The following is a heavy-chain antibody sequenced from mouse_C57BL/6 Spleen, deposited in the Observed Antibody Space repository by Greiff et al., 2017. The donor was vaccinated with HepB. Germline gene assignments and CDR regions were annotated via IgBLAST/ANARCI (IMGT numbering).Heavy chain of an antibody. V-gene: IGHV1-81*01. J-gene: IGHJ4*01. CDR1: GYTFTSYG. CDR2: IYPRSGNT. Sequence: VKLVESGAELARPGASVKLSCKASGYTFTSYGISWVKQRTGQGLEWIGEIYPRSGNTYYNEKFKGKATLTADKSSSTAYMELRSLTSEDSAVYFCARMVRGSSDYYAMDYWGQGTSVTVSS. CDR3: ARMVRGSSDYYAMDY. D-gene: IGHD1-1*01.